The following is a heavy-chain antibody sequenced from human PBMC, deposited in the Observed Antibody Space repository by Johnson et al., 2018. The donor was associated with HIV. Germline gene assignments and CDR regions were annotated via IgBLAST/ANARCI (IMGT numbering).Heavy chain of an antibody. Sequence: QVQLVESGGGVVQPGRSLRLSCAASGFSFSSYAMHWVRQAPGKGLEWVAVVSYAGKNKDYADPVKGRFTISRDNSKNTLYLQMNSLKTEDTAVYYCTTDPGEWELLGDGDAFDIWGQGTMVTVSS. CDR2: VSYAGKNK. CDR1: GFSFSSYA. J-gene: IGHJ3*02. CDR3: TTDPGEWELLGDGDAFDI. V-gene: IGHV3-30*04. D-gene: IGHD1-26*01.